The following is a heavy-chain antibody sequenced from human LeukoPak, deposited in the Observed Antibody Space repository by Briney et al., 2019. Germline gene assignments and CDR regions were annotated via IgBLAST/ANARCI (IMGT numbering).Heavy chain of an antibody. CDR2: IYTSGST. Sequence: PSETLSLTCTVSGGSISSGSYYWSWIRQPAGKGLEWIGRIYTSGSTNYNPSLKSRVTISVDTSKNQFSLKLSSVTAADTAVYYCAREIVVVVPAAMRAEVGDWFDPWGQGTLVTVSS. D-gene: IGHD2-2*01. CDR1: GGSISSGSYY. CDR3: AREIVVVVPAAMRAEVGDWFDP. J-gene: IGHJ5*02. V-gene: IGHV4-61*02.